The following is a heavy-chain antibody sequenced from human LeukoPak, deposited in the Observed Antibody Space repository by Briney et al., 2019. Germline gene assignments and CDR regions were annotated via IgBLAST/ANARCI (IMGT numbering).Heavy chain of an antibody. Sequence: SETLSLTCAVYGGSFSAYYWSWIRQPPGKGLEWIGEINHSGSTNYNPSLKSRVTLSVDTSKNQFSLKLSSGTAADTAVYYFARGLFYYDSRGYLGAFDIGGQGTMVSVSS. CDR3: ARGLFYYDSRGYLGAFDI. D-gene: IGHD3-22*01. CDR2: INHSGST. V-gene: IGHV4-34*01. J-gene: IGHJ3*02. CDR1: GGSFSAYY.